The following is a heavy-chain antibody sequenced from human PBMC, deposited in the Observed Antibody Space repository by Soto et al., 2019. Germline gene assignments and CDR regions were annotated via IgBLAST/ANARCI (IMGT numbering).Heavy chain of an antibody. CDR3: ARDLRLKVYDTPYDAFDL. V-gene: IGHV4-31*03. D-gene: IGHD2-8*01. J-gene: IGHJ3*01. Sequence: KASETLALTCTVSGGSISSCGYYWSWIRQHPGKGLEWIGYIYYSGSTYYNPSLKSRVTISVDTSKNQFSLKLSSVTAADTAVYYWARDLRLKVYDTPYDAFDLWGRGTVVTVSS. CDR1: GGSISSCGYY. CDR2: IYYSGST.